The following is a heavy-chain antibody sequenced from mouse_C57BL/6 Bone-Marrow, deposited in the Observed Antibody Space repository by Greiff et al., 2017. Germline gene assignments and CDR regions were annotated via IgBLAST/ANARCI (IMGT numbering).Heavy chain of an antibody. CDR1: GFNIKDYY. Sequence: EVQLQQSGAELVKPGASVKLSCTASGFNIKDYYMHWVKQRTEQGLEWIGRIDPEDGETEYAPKFQGKATITADTSSNSAYLQLSSLTSADTAVYYCARGGGWAMDYWGQGTSVTVSS. D-gene: IGHD2-3*01. J-gene: IGHJ4*01. CDR2: IDPEDGET. V-gene: IGHV14-2*01. CDR3: ARGGGWAMDY.